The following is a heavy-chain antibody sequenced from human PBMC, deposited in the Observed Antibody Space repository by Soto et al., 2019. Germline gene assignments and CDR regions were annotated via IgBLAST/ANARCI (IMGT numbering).Heavy chain of an antibody. Sequence: GGSLRLSCAASGFTFSYYSMNWVRQAPGQGLEWVSSISSNSDYIYYADSVRGRFTISRDNAENSLYLQMNSLRAEDTAVYYCAKDTVDIVVVVAATFFDYWGQGTLVTVSS. CDR3: AKDTVDIVVVVAATFFDY. CDR1: GFTFSYYS. D-gene: IGHD2-15*01. CDR2: ISSNSDYI. V-gene: IGHV3-21*04. J-gene: IGHJ4*02.